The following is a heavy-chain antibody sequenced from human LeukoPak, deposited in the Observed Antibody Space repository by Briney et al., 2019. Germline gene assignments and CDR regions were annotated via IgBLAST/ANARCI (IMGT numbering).Heavy chain of an antibody. J-gene: IGHJ4*02. CDR3: AREPRYYYDSSGYYYFDN. V-gene: IGHV1-69*05. D-gene: IGHD3-22*01. CDR2: IIPIFGTA. CDR1: GGTFSSYA. Sequence: SVKVSCKASGGTFSSYAISWVRQAPGQGLEWMGRIIPIFGTANYAQKFQGRVTITTDESTSTAYTELSSLRSEDTAVYYCAREPRYYYDSSGYYYFDNWGQGTLVTVSS.